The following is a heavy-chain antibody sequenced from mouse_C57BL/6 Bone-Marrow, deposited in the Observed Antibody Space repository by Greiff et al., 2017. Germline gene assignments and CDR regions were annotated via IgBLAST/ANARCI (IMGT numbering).Heavy chain of an antibody. Sequence: EVKLVESGGDLVKPGGSLKLSCAASGFTFSSYGMSWVRQTPDKRLEWVATISSGGSYTYYPDSVKGRFTISRDNAKNTLYLQMSSLKSEDTAMYYCARQDRGYAMDYWGQGTSVTVSS. CDR2: ISSGGSYT. CDR1: GFTFSSYG. CDR3: ARQDRGYAMDY. V-gene: IGHV5-6*01. J-gene: IGHJ4*01.